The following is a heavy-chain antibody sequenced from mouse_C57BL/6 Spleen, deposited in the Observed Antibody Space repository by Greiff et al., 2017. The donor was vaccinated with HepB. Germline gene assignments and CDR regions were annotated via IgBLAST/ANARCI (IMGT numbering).Heavy chain of an antibody. CDR1: GYTFTSYW. CDR2: IYPSDSET. J-gene: IGHJ2*01. Sequence: QVQLKQPGAELVRPGSSVKLSCKASGYTFTSYWMDWVKQRPGQGLEWIGNIYPSDSETHYNQKFKDKATLTVDKSSSTAYMQLSSLTSEDSAVYYCARNSHFDYWGQGTTLTVSS. CDR3: ARNSHFDY. V-gene: IGHV1-61*01.